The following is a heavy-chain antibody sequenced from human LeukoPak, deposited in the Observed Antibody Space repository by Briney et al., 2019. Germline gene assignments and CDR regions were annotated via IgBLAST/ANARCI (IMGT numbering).Heavy chain of an antibody. CDR3: GRGQLGWARTAFDI. CDR2: INGDGSST. V-gene: IGHV3-74*01. J-gene: IGHJ3*02. Sequence: PGGSLRLSCAASVLTFSIYCMHCVPHAPRKGLVCVSRINGDGSSTSYADSVKGRLTLSRDDAKNTVYLQMKSLRAGDTAVYYCGRGQLGWARTAFDIWGEGTMVTVSS. CDR1: VLTFSIYC. D-gene: IGHD6-13*01.